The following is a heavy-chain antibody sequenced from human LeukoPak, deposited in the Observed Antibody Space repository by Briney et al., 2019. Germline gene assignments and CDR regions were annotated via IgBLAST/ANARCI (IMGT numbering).Heavy chain of an antibody. Sequence: SETLSLTCTVSGGSISSYYWSWIRQPPGKGPEWIGSIYNSGSTTYNPSLKSRVTISGDTSKNQFSLKLTSVTAADTAVYYCTRDRELGFWGQGTLVTVSS. D-gene: IGHD1-26*01. CDR1: GGSISSYY. CDR2: IYNSGST. CDR3: TRDRELGF. V-gene: IGHV4-59*01. J-gene: IGHJ4*02.